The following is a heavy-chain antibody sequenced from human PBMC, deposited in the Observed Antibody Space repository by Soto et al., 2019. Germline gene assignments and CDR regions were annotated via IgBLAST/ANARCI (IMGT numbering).Heavy chain of an antibody. D-gene: IGHD2-21*02. J-gene: IGHJ4*02. Sequence: PGGSLRLSCAASGFTFSSYSMNWVRQAPGKGLEWVSSISSSSSYIYYADSVKGRFTISRDNAKNSLYLQMNSLIAEDTAVYYCAREPLTAHFDYWGQGTLVTVSS. V-gene: IGHV3-21*01. CDR3: AREPLTAHFDY. CDR2: ISSSSSYI. CDR1: GFTFSSYS.